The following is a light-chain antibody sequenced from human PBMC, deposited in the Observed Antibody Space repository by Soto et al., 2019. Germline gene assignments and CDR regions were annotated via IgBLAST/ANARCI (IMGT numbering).Light chain of an antibody. J-gene: IGKJ1*01. CDR1: QSVSNN. V-gene: IGKV3-15*01. Sequence: EVVMTQSPATLSVSSGERATLSCRASQSVSNNLAWYQQKPGQAPRLLIYGASTRATGIPARFSGSGSGTEFTLTISSLQSXXXXXXXXXXXXNWPPWTFGQGTKVEIK. CDR3: XXXXNWPPWT. CDR2: GAS.